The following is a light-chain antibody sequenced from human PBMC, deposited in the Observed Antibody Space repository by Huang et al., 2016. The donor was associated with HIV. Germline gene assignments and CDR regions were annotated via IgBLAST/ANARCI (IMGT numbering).Light chain of an antibody. CDR3: QQYNDWPRS. CDR1: QNINTN. V-gene: IGKV3-15*01. Sequence: EIVMTQSPGTLSVAPGERATLSCRASQNINTNLAWFQQKPGQAPRLLIYAASTRTADFPARFCGSGSRTEFTLTISSLQSEDIAVYYCQQYNDWPRSFGQGTKVEIK. CDR2: AAS. J-gene: IGKJ1*01.